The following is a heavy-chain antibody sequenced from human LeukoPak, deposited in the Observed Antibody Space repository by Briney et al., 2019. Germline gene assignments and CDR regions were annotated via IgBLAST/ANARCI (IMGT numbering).Heavy chain of an antibody. CDR2: MNPNSGNT. CDR3: ARGSRTPLNWFDP. J-gene: IGHJ5*02. D-gene: IGHD1-14*01. V-gene: IGHV1-8*01. CDR1: GYTFTSYD. Sequence: ASVKVSCKASGYTFTSYDINWVRQAAGQGLEWMGWMNPNSGNTGYAQMFQGRVTMTSNTSISTAYMELSSLRFEDTAVYYCARGSRTPLNWFDPWRQGTLVTVSS.